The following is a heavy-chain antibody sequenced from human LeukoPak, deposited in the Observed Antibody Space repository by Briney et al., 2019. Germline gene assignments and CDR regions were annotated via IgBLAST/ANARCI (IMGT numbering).Heavy chain of an antibody. D-gene: IGHD3-10*01. V-gene: IGHV1-2*06. Sequence: ASVKVSCKASGYIFTGYYLHWVRQAPGQGLEWMGRINPNSGGTNYAQKFQGRVTMTRDTSVSTAYMELSGLRSDDTAVYYCASGSSNFDFWGQGTLVTVSS. CDR3: ASGSSNFDF. J-gene: IGHJ4*02. CDR2: INPNSGGT. CDR1: GYIFTGYY.